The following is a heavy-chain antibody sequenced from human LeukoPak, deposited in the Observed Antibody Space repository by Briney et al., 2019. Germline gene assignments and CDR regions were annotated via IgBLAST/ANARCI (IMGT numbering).Heavy chain of an antibody. D-gene: IGHD3-22*01. J-gene: IGHJ4*02. V-gene: IGHV1-69*13. CDR2: IIPMFGTT. Sequence: ASVKVSCKASGGTFSSYAISWVRQAPGQGLEWMGRIIPMFGTTNYAQRFQGRVTITADESTSTAYMEVSSLRSEDTAVYYRAREVFYYDNSGRPPYFDYWGQGTLVTVSS. CDR3: AREVFYYDNSGRPPYFDY. CDR1: GGTFSSYA.